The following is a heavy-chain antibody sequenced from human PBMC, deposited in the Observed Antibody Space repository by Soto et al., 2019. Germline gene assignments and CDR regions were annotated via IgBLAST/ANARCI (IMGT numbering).Heavy chain of an antibody. V-gene: IGHV3-23*01. Sequence: HLGRSLRPSCAASGFTTSSYDMSWVRQAPGEGLEWVSAISGSGGSTYYADSVKGRFTISRDNSKNKLYLKMNSLRAEDTAVYYCAKPHTPLPYYDLWSGYSSLYYYYGMDLWGQGT. D-gene: IGHD3-3*01. CDR1: GFTTSSYD. CDR2: ISGSGGST. J-gene: IGHJ6*01. CDR3: AKPHTPLPYYDLWSGYSSLYYYYGMDL.